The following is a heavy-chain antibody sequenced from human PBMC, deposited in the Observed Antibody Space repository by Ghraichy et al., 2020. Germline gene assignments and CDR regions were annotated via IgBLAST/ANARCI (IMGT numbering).Heavy chain of an antibody. CDR1: GFTVSSNY. Sequence: GGSLRLSCAASGFTVSSNYMSWVRQAPGKGLEWVSVIYSGGSTYYADSVKGRFTISRDNSKNTLYLQMNSLIAEDTAVYYCARARTTVTTSLRVDNEYYFDYWGQGTLVTVSS. CDR2: IYSGGST. D-gene: IGHD4-17*01. J-gene: IGHJ4*02. V-gene: IGHV3-53*01. CDR3: ARARTTVTTSLRVDNEYYFDY.